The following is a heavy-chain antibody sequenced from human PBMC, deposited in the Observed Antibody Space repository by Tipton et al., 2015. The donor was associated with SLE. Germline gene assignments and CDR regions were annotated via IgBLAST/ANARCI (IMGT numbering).Heavy chain of an antibody. J-gene: IGHJ2*01. D-gene: IGHD3-10*01. CDR1: GGSISSYY. CDR3: ARLGITMVQGGRLWYFDL. Sequence: TLSLTCTVSGGSISSYYWSWIRQPPGKGLEWIGYIYYSGSTNYNPSLKSRVTISVDTSKNQFSLKLSSVTAADTVVYYCARLGITMVQGGRLWYFDLWGRGTLVTVSS. V-gene: IGHV4-59*01. CDR2: IYYSGST.